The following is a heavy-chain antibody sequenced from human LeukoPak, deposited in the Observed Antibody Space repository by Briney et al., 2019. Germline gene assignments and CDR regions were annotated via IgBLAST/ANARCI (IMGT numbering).Heavy chain of an antibody. V-gene: IGHV4-34*01. CDR2: INHSGST. CDR3: AREPAVEMATITGYDY. D-gene: IGHD5-24*01. CDR1: GGSFSGYY. J-gene: IGHJ4*02. Sequence: SETLSLTCAVYGGSFSGYYWSWIRQPPGKGLEWIGEINHSGSTYYNPSLKSRVTISVDTSKNQFSLKLSSVTAADTAVYYCAREPAVEMATITGYDYWGQGTLVTVSS.